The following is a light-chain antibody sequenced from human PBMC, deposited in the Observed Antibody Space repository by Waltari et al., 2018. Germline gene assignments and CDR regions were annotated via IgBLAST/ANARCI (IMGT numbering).Light chain of an antibody. Sequence: EIVLTQSPDILSFSPGERATLSCRASQSVGTYLAWYRQRPGQSPRLLIYDASYRATGIPARFSGSGSETDFTLTISSLQPEDFAVYYCQQRRNWPLTFGGGTRVQI. CDR3: QQRRNWPLT. CDR2: DAS. J-gene: IGKJ4*01. V-gene: IGKV3-11*01. CDR1: QSVGTY.